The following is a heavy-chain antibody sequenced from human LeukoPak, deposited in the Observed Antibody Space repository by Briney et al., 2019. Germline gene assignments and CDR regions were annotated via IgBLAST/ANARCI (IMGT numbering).Heavy chain of an antibody. D-gene: IGHD6-19*01. CDR2: ISSGSTI. J-gene: IGHJ4*02. CDR1: GFTFSSYE. Sequence: SGGSRRLSCAASGFTFSSYEMNWVRQAPGKGLEWVSYISSGSTIYDADSVKGRFTISRDNAKNSLYLQMNSLRAEDTAVYYCARESIAVAGAPFDYWGQGTLVTVSS. CDR3: ARESIAVAGAPFDY. V-gene: IGHV3-48*03.